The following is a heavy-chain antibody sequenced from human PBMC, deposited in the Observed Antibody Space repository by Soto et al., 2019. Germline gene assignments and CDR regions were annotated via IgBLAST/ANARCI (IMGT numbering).Heavy chain of an antibody. CDR2: ISSNSAYI. CDR3: TRDASRDSSARGWFDP. V-gene: IGHV3-21*01. J-gene: IGHJ5*02. CDR1: ELTFRSFT. Sequence: GGSLRLFCAAFELTFRSFTMNWVRQAPGKGLEWVSTISSNSAYIYYTDALRGRFTISRDNAKNSLHLQMNSLRAEDTAVYYCTRDASRDSSARGWFDPWGPGTLVTVSS. D-gene: IGHD6-13*01.